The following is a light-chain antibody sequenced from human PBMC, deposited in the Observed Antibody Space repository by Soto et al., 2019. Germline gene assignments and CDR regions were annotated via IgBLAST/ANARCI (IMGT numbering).Light chain of an antibody. Sequence: QSVLTQPASVSGSPGQSITISCTGTSSDVGGYNFVAWYQQHPGKTPKLMIYDVSNRPSGVSSRFSGSKSGNTASLTISGLQAEDEADYYCSSYRSSNLLIFGGGTQLTVL. CDR1: SSDVGGYNF. CDR2: DVS. V-gene: IGLV2-14*01. CDR3: SSYRSSNLLI. J-gene: IGLJ2*01.